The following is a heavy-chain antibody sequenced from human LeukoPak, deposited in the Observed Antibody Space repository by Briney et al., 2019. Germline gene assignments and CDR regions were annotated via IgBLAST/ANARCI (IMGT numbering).Heavy chain of an antibody. CDR3: ARDPIGSRWPYYFDY. D-gene: IGHD6-13*01. V-gene: IGHV1-3*01. Sequence: ASVKVSCKASGYTFTTYAIHWVRQAPGQRLEWMGWINAGNGNTKYSQKFQARVTITRDTSASTAYMELSSLRSEDTAVYYCARDPIGSRWPYYFDYWGQGTLVTVSS. J-gene: IGHJ4*02. CDR2: INAGNGNT. CDR1: GYTFTTYA.